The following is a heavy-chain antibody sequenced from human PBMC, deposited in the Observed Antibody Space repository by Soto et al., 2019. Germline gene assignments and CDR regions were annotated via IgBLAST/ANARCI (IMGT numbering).Heavy chain of an antibody. J-gene: IGHJ4*02. CDR1: GGIFSSYA. V-gene: IGHV1-69*05. CDR3: ASRYSGYDSALDY. CDR2: IIPIFGTA. Sequence: QVQLVQSGAEVKKPGSSVKVSCKASGGIFSSYAISWVRQAPGQGLEWMGGIIPIFGTANYAQNFQGRVTXPXDXXTSTAYMEMSSLRSEDTAVYYCASRYSGYDSALDYWGQGTLVTVSS. D-gene: IGHD5-12*01.